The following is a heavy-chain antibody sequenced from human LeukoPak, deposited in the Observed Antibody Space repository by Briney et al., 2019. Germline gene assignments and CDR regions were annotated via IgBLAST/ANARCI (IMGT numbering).Heavy chain of an antibody. CDR3: AKVFFGYCSGGSCDFDY. V-gene: IGHV4-31*03. J-gene: IGHJ4*02. D-gene: IGHD2-15*01. Sequence: SETLSLTCTVSGGSISSGGCYWSWIRQHPGKGLEWIGYIYYSGSTYYNPSLKSRVTISVDTSKNQFSLKLSSVTAEDTAVYYCAKVFFGYCSGGSCDFDYWGQGTLVTVSS. CDR2: IYYSGST. CDR1: GGSISSGGCY.